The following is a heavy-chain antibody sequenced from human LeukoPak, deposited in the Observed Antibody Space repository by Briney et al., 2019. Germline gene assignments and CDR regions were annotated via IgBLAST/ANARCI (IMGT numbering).Heavy chain of an antibody. CDR3: ARGGRYCSGGSCYSLLDY. D-gene: IGHD2-15*01. CDR2: IYTSGST. V-gene: IGHV4-61*02. Sequence: SETLSLTCTVSGGSISSGSYYWSWIRQPAGKGLEWIGRIYTSGSTNYNPSLKSRVTISVDTSKNQFSLKLSSVTAADTAVYYCARGGRYCSGGSCYSLLDYWGQGTLVTVSS. CDR1: GGSISSGSYY. J-gene: IGHJ4*02.